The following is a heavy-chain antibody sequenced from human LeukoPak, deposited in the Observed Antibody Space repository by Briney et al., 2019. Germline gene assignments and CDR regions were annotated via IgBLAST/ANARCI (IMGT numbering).Heavy chain of an antibody. D-gene: IGHD1-26*01. CDR3: ARDGVGASLFDY. Sequence: PSETLSLTCTVSGGSISSSSYYWGWIRQPPGKGLEWIGSIYYSGSTYYNPSLKSRVTISVDTSKNQFSLKLSSVTAADTAVYYCARDGVGASLFDYWGQGTLVTVSS. V-gene: IGHV4-39*07. CDR1: GGSISSSSYY. CDR2: IYYSGST. J-gene: IGHJ4*02.